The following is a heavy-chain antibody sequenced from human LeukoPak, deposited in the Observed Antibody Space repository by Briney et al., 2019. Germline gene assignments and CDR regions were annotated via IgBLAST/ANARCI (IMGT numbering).Heavy chain of an antibody. CDR3: ARGYYESSGTFDY. CDR2: IDPNSGVT. J-gene: IGHJ4*02. Sequence: ASVKVSCKASGYTFTGYYMHWVRQAPGQGLEWMGRIDPNSGVTNYAQKFQGRVTMTRDTSLRTAYMDLSSLRSDDTAVYYCARGYYESSGTFDYWGQGTLVTVSS. V-gene: IGHV1-2*06. D-gene: IGHD3-22*01. CDR1: GYTFTGYY.